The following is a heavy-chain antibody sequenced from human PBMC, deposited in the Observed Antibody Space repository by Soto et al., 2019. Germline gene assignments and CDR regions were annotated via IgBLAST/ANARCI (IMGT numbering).Heavy chain of an antibody. CDR2: MYYSGSF. D-gene: IGHD3-16*02. Sequence: SETLSLTCAVYGGSLSGYYWSWLRQPPGKGLEWIGYMYYSGSFNYNPSLKSRVIILSDTSKNQFSLSVSSVTAADTAVYYCARAPETPPIVRVVVPYFFDSWGQGTLVTVSS. J-gene: IGHJ4*02. CDR1: GGSLSGYY. CDR3: ARAPETPPIVRVVVPYFFDS. V-gene: IGHV4-34*11.